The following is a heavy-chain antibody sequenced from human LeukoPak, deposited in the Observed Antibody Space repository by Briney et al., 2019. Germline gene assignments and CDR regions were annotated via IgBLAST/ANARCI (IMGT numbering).Heavy chain of an antibody. CDR3: ASSGLLRYFDWSDAFDI. CDR2: ISYDGSNK. J-gene: IGHJ3*02. CDR1: GFTFKNYD. D-gene: IGHD3-9*01. V-gene: IGHV3-30*03. Sequence: GGSLRLSCVASGFTFKNYDMHWVRQAPGKGLEWVAVISYDGSNKFYGDSVKGRFTLSRYNSKNTVFLQMNSLRAEDTAVYYCASSGLLRYFDWSDAFDIWGQGTMVTVSS.